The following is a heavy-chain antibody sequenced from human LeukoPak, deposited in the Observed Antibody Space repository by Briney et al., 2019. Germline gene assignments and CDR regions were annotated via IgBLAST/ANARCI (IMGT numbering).Heavy chain of an antibody. CDR1: GFTFSSYA. Sequence: GGSLRLSCAASGFTFSSYAMSWVRQAPGKGLEWVSAISGSGGSTYYADSVKGRFTISRDNSKTTLYLQMNSLRAEDTAVYYCAKALLPNYSYYGMDVWGQGTTVTVSS. J-gene: IGHJ6*02. CDR3: AKALLPNYSYYGMDV. V-gene: IGHV3-23*01. CDR2: ISGSGGST.